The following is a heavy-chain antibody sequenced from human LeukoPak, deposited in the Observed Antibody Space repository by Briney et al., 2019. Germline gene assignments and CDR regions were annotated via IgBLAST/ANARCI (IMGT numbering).Heavy chain of an antibody. J-gene: IGHJ4*02. Sequence: GGSLRLSCAASGFTVSRNYYMNWVRQAPGKGLEGFSVIYSAGTTYYADSVKGRFTISRDNSKNTVYLQMNSLRAEDTAVYYCARVDDYGGAWYYFDCWGQGTLVTVSS. V-gene: IGHV3-53*01. CDR3: ARVDDYGGAWYYFDC. CDR2: IYSAGTT. D-gene: IGHD4-23*01. CDR1: GFTVSRNY.